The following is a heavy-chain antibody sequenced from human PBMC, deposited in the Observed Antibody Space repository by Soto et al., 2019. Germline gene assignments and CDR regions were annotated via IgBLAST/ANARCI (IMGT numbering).Heavy chain of an antibody. Sequence: EAQLLESGGGLVQPGGSLRLSCAASGFTFSTYAMSWVRQAPGKGLDWVSSISSSGDSTKYADSVKGRFTISRDNSKNTLYLQMNNLRAADTAIYYCAKNGYCSGTNCYVPFDPWGQGTLVTVSS. J-gene: IGHJ5*02. CDR2: ISSSGDST. CDR1: GFTFSTYA. D-gene: IGHD2-2*01. V-gene: IGHV3-23*01. CDR3: AKNGYCSGTNCYVPFDP.